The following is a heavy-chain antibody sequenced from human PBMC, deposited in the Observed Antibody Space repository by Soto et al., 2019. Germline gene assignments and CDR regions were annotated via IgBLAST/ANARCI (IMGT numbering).Heavy chain of an antibody. D-gene: IGHD3-22*01. J-gene: IGHJ1*01. V-gene: IGHV3-30-3*01. CDR3: ATETFYDSSGYYEWSYFQH. Sequence: QVQLVESGGGVVQPGRSLRLSCAASGFTFSSYAMHWVRQAPGKGLEWVAVISYDGSNKYYADSVKGRFTISRDNSKNTLYLQMNSLRAEDTAVYYCATETFYDSSGYYEWSYFQHWGQGTLVTVSS. CDR2: ISYDGSNK. CDR1: GFTFSSYA.